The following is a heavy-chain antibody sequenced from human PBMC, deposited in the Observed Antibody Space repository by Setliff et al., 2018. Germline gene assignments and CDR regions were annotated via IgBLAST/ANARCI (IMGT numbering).Heavy chain of an antibody. Sequence: TGGSLRLSCAASGFTFSSYWVSWVRQAPGKGLEWVANIKQDGSEKYYVDSVKGRFTISRDNAKNSLYLQMNSLRAEDTAVYYCARVRAGRFDYWGQGTLVTV. J-gene: IGHJ4*02. V-gene: IGHV3-7*01. D-gene: IGHD3-10*01. CDR1: GFTFSSYW. CDR3: ARVRAGRFDY. CDR2: IKQDGSEK.